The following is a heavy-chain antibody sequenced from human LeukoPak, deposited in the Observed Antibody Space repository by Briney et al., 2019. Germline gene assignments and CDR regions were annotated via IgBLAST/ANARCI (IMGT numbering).Heavy chain of an antibody. CDR3: ASSPPRYCSGGSCYSDYWYFDL. CDR1: GGSISSGGYY. V-gene: IGHV4-31*03. D-gene: IGHD2-15*01. Sequence: SQTLSLTCTVSGGSISSGGYYWSWIRQHPGKGLEWIGYIYYSGSTYYNPSLKSRVTISVDTSKNQFSLKLSSVTAADTAVYCCASSPPRYCSGGSCYSDYWYFDLWGRGTLVTVSS. J-gene: IGHJ2*01. CDR2: IYYSGST.